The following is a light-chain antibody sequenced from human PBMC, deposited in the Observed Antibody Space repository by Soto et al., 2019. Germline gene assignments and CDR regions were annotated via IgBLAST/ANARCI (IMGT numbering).Light chain of an antibody. CDR3: QQYGGSSRT. CDR2: GAS. CDR1: QSVSSY. Sequence: DIVLTQSPGTLSLSPGERATLSCRASQSVSSYLAWYQQKPGQAPRLLIYGASSRATGIPDRFSGGGSGTDFTLTINRLEPEDFAVYYCQQYGGSSRTFGQGTKVEVK. V-gene: IGKV3-20*01. J-gene: IGKJ1*01.